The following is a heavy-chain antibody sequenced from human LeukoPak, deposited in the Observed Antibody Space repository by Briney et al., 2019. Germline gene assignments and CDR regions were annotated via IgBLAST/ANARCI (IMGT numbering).Heavy chain of an antibody. Sequence: SETLSLTRTASGGSIRSYYWSWIRQPPGKGLEWIGYFYYSGTTNYNPSLKSRVTISVDTSKNQFSLESSSVTAADTAVYYCARSRCISCAFDLWGQGTMVTVSS. V-gene: IGHV4-59*08. D-gene: IGHD6-13*01. CDR3: ARSRCISCAFDL. CDR2: FYYSGTT. CDR1: GGSIRSYY. J-gene: IGHJ3*01.